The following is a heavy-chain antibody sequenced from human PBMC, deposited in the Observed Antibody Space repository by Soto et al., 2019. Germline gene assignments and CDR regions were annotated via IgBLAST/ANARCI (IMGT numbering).Heavy chain of an antibody. Sequence: VQLMQSGAEVKQPGSSVKVSCKASGGTFSSHSINWVRQAPGQGLEWMGGIITLFGTANYAQNFQGRVTITADQSTITAYMELNSLRSDYTAVYYCAREVGYGDFSAALLDWGQGTLVTVSS. CDR1: GGTFSSHS. D-gene: IGHD4-17*01. V-gene: IGHV1-69*01. J-gene: IGHJ4*02. CDR2: IITLFGTA. CDR3: AREVGYGDFSAALLD.